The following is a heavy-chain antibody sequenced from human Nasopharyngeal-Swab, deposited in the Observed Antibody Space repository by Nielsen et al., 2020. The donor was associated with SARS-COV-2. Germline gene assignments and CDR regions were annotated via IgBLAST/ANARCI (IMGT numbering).Heavy chain of an antibody. CDR2: IYPGDSDT. Sequence: GESLKISCQGSGYSFTSYWIGWVRQIPGKGLEWMGIIYPGDSDTRYSPSFQGQVTISADKSISTAYLQWSSLKASDTAMYYCARLYEARRYYYYYMDVWGKGTTVTVSS. CDR3: ARLYEARRYYYYYMDV. V-gene: IGHV5-51*01. J-gene: IGHJ6*03. D-gene: IGHD6-6*01. CDR1: GYSFTSYW.